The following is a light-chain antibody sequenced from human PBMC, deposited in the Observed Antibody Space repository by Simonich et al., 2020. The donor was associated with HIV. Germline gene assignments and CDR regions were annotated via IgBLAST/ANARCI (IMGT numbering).Light chain of an antibody. CDR2: GAS. V-gene: IGKV3-15*01. CDR3: QQYNNWPLT. CDR1: QSVSNN. Sequence: EIVMTQSPATLSVSPGERATLSCRASQSVSNNLAWYQQKPGQAPRLLIYGASTRATGIPARFTGIGSGTEFTRTISSMQSEDFAVYYCQQYNNWPLTFGGGTKVEIK. J-gene: IGKJ4*01.